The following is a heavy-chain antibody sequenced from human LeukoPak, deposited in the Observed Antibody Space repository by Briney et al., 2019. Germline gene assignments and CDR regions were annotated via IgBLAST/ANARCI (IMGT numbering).Heavy chain of an antibody. CDR1: GFTFSSYG. Sequence: PGGSLRLSCAASGFTFSSYGMHWVRQAPGKGLEWVAVIWYDGSNKYYADSVKGRFTISRDNSKNTLYLQMNSLRAEDTAVYYCARDRVTAGSWYYYYYYYGMDVWGQGTTVTVSS. V-gene: IGHV3-33*01. J-gene: IGHJ6*02. CDR3: ARDRVTAGSWYYYYYYYGMDV. CDR2: IWYDGSNK. D-gene: IGHD6-13*01.